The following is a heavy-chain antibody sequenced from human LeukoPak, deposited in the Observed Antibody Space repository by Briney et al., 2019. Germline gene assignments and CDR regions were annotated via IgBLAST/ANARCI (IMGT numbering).Heavy chain of an antibody. J-gene: IGHJ4*02. CDR2: IDPSDSYT. CDR1: GYSFTRYW. D-gene: IGHD3-22*01. Sequence: GESLKISCKGSGYSFTRYWISWVRQMPGKGLEWMGRIDPSDSYTNYSPSFQGHVTISADKSISTAYLQWSSLKASDTAMYYCARVDSSGYYYVGVDYWGQGTLVTVSS. CDR3: ARVDSSGYYYVGVDY. V-gene: IGHV5-10-1*01.